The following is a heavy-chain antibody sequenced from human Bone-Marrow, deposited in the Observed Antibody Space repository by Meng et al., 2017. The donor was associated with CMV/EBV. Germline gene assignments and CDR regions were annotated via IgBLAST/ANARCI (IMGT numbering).Heavy chain of an antibody. Sequence: QVHLQQWGAGLLKPSETLSLTCAVYGGSFSGYYWSWIRQPPGKGLEWIGEINHSGSTNYNPSLKSRVTISVDTSKNQFSLKLSSVTAADTAVYYCAREGHNSSGWSRWGQGTLVTVSS. V-gene: IGHV4-34*01. CDR1: GGSFSGYY. CDR2: INHSGST. CDR3: AREGHNSSGWSR. D-gene: IGHD6-19*01. J-gene: IGHJ4*02.